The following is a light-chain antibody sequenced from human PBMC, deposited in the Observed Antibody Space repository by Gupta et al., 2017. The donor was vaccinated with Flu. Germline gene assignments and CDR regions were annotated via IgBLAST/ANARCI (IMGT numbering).Light chain of an antibody. CDR1: QGFVTG. Sequence: DIRMNKYPSTLLASVGDTVTITFRASQGFVTGLAWYQQNPGAAPNLLIYKTSEVEGGVPSRFSGSGSGTEFTLTINSLHPDDFATYYCQQYNTSPWTFGQGTKVEIK. V-gene: IGKV1-5*03. CDR3: QQYNTSPWT. CDR2: KTS. J-gene: IGKJ1*01.